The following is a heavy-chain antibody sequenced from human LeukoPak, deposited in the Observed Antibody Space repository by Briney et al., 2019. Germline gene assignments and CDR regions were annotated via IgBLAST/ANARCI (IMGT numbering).Heavy chain of an antibody. CDR3: ATHRYSGSYYVY. CDR1: GGTFISYA. Sequence: SVKVSCKASGGTFISYAISWVRQAPGQGLEWMEGIIPIFGTANYAQKFQGRVTITADESTSTAYMELSSLRSEDTAVYYCATHRYSGSYYVYWGQGTLVTVSS. D-gene: IGHD1-26*01. V-gene: IGHV1-69*13. J-gene: IGHJ4*02. CDR2: IIPIFGTA.